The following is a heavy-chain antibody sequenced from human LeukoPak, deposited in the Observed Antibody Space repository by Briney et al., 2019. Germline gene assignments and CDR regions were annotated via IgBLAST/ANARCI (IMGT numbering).Heavy chain of an antibody. J-gene: IGHJ6*02. CDR1: GFTFSDYY. CDR3: ARDRYAMDV. V-gene: IGHV3-11*01. Sequence: GGSLRLSCAASGFTFSDYYMSWIRQAPGKGLEWISYTSSSGITIYYADSVKGRFTMSRDNAKNSLYLQMNSLRAEDTAVYYCARDRYAMDVWGQGTAVTVSS. CDR2: TSSSGITI.